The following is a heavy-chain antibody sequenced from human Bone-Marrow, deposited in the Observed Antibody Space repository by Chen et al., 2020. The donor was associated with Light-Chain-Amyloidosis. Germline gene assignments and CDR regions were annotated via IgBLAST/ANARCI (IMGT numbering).Heavy chain of an antibody. J-gene: IGHJ4*02. Sequence: QVQLVESGVGVVQPGRSLRLSCAASGFTFSNYGMHWVRQTPGKGLEWVAVLSYDGNSKYYADSVKGRFTISRDSSKNTLYLQMNSLRAEDTAVYYCARVSFERGGPARPPGDSWGQGTLVTVSS. V-gene: IGHV3-30-3*01. CDR2: LSYDGNSK. CDR1: GFTFSNYG. CDR3: ARVSFERGGPARPPGDS. D-gene: IGHD6-6*01.